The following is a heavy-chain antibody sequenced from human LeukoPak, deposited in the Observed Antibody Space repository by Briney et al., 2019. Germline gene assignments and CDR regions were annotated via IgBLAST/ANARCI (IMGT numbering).Heavy chain of an antibody. CDR1: GGTFSSYA. J-gene: IGHJ4*02. D-gene: IGHD5-18*01. CDR3: ARPRGYSYGLVQALPFDY. V-gene: IGHV1-69*13. Sequence: ASVKVSCKASGGTFSSYAISWVRQAPGQGLEWMGGIIPILGTANYAQKFQGRVTITADESTSTAYMELSSLRSEDTAVYYCARPRGYSYGLVQALPFDYWGQGTLVTVSS. CDR2: IIPILGTA.